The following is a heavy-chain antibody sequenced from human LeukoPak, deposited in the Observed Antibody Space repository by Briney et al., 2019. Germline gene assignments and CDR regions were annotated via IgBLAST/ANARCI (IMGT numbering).Heavy chain of an antibody. Sequence: PSETLSLTCTVSGGSISSYYWSWIRQPPGKGLEWIGYIYYSGSTNYNPSLKSRVTISVDTSKNQFSLKLSSVTAADTAVYYCARTPPPPSSSWVGVWFAPWGQETRVTVSS. CDR3: ARTPPPPSSSWVGVWFAP. J-gene: IGHJ5*02. CDR1: GGSISSYY. D-gene: IGHD6-13*01. CDR2: IYYSGST. V-gene: IGHV4-59*08.